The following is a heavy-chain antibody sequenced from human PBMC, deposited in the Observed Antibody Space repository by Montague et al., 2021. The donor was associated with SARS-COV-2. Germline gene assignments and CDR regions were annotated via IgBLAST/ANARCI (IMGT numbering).Heavy chain of an antibody. J-gene: IGHJ6*02. D-gene: IGHD3-9*01. Sequence: TLSLTCTVSGGSISTGSYCWSWIRQPAGKGLEWIGRIYTSGSTNYNPSLKSRVTISVDTSKNQFSLKLSSVTAADTAVYYCARGPHYDILTSYYKDGMDVWGQGTTVTVSS. CDR2: IYTSGST. V-gene: IGHV4-61*02. CDR3: ARGPHYDILTSYYKDGMDV. CDR1: GGSISTGSYC.